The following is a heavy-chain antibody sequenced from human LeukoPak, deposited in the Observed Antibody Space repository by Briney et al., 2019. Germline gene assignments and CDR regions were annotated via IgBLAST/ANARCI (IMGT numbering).Heavy chain of an antibody. V-gene: IGHV4-34*12. Sequence: PSETLSLTCAVYDGSFSGYYWTWIRQPPGKGREWIGEIIDTGSTKYNSSLKSRVTISVDTSKNQFSLSLDSVTAADTAVYYCARGLASGYPPIPFDYWGQGTLVTVSS. CDR1: DGSFSGYY. CDR3: ARGLASGYPPIPFDY. J-gene: IGHJ4*02. D-gene: IGHD3-3*01. CDR2: IIDTGST.